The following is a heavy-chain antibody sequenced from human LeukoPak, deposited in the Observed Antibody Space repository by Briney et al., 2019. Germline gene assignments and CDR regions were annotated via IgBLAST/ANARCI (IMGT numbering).Heavy chain of an antibody. CDR3: AKDQGWLQLDGYGGFDY. J-gene: IGHJ4*02. D-gene: IGHD5-24*01. CDR1: GFTFSSYG. CDR2: IRYDGSNK. V-gene: IGHV3-30*02. Sequence: GGSLRLSCAAYGFTFSSYGMHWVRQAPGKGLEWVAFIRYDGSNKYYADSVKGRFTISRDNSKNTLYLQMNSLRAEDTAVYYCAKDQGWLQLDGYGGFDYWGQGTLVTVSS.